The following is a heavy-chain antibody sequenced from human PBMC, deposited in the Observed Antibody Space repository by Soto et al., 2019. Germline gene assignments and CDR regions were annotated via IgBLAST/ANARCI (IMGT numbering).Heavy chain of an antibody. CDR1: GNTFNSYG. V-gene: IGHV1-18*01. CDR2: INAYNGNT. Sequence: GASVKVSCKASGNTFNSYGISWVRQAPGQGLEWMGWINAYNGNTNYAQNLQGRVTMTTDTSTSTGYMELRSLRSDDTAVYYCAFSRDGYNLDYNGMDVWGQGTTVTVSS. D-gene: IGHD5-12*01. CDR3: AFSRDGYNLDYNGMDV. J-gene: IGHJ6*02.